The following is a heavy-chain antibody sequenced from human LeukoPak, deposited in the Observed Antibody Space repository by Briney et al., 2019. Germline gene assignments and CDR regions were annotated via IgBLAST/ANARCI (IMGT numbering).Heavy chain of an antibody. Sequence: PGGSLRLSCAASGFTVSSYYMNRVRQAPGKGLEWVSVIYSGGSTYYADSVKGRFTISRDISKNTLYLQMNSLRAEDTAVYYCARDLTSEDPSYWGQGTLVTVSS. D-gene: IGHD4-17*01. CDR2: IYSGGST. J-gene: IGHJ4*02. V-gene: IGHV3-66*01. CDR1: GFTVSSYY. CDR3: ARDLTSEDPSY.